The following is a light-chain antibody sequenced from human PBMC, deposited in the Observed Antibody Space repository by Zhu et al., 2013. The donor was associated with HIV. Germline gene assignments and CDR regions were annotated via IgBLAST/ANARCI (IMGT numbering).Light chain of an antibody. CDR1: QSVSSSS. Sequence: EIVLTQSPGTLSLSPGERATLSCGASQSVSSSSLAWYQQKPGQAPRLLIYGASSRATGIPDRFSGSGSGTDFTLTISRLEPEDFAVYYCQQFGGSVPGFTFGPGTKVDIK. CDR2: GAS. J-gene: IGKJ3*01. CDR3: QQFGGSVPGFT. V-gene: IGKV3-20*01.